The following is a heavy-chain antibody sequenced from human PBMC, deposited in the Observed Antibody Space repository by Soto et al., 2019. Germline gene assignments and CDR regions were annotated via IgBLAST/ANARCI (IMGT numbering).Heavy chain of an antibody. CDR2: IIPIFGTA. CDR1: GGTFSSYA. CDR3: ARDSSITMVRGVIMYY. V-gene: IGHV1-69*13. J-gene: IGHJ4*02. D-gene: IGHD3-10*01. Sequence: SVKVSCKASGGTFSSYAISWVRQAPGQGLEWMGGIIPIFGTANYAQKFQGRVTITADESTSTAYMELSSLRSEDTAVYYCARDSSITMVRGVIMYYWGQGTLVTVSS.